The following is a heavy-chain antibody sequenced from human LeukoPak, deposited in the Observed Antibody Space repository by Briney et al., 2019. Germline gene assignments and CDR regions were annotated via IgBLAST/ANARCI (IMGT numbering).Heavy chain of an antibody. Sequence: HEASVKVSCKASGYIFTSDYMHWVRQAPGQGLEWMGWINPNSGGTNYAQKFQGRVTMTRDTSISTAYMELSRLRSDDTAVYYCARDYSSGWLNWGQGTLVTVSS. D-gene: IGHD6-19*01. CDR3: ARDYSSGWLN. J-gene: IGHJ4*02. CDR2: INPNSGGT. CDR1: GYIFTSDY. V-gene: IGHV1-2*02.